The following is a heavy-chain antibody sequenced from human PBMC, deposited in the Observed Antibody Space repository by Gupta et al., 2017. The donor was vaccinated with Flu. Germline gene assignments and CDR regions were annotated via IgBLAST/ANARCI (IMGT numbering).Heavy chain of an antibody. CDR1: GFSFSDHG. Sequence: QERVVESGGGVVQPGRSLGLSCSASGFSFSDHGMHWVRQAPGKGLEWVAVISHDGSNYYHTDSVKGRFTISRDNSKNTLYLQMNSLRSEDTAVYYCAKDWRWNNNNYGMNVWGQGTTVTVSS. V-gene: IGHV3-30*18. CDR3: AKDWRWNNNNYGMNV. J-gene: IGHJ6*02. CDR2: ISHDGSNY. D-gene: IGHD5-24*01.